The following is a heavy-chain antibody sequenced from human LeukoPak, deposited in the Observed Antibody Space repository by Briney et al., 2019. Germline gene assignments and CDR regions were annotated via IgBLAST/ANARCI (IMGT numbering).Heavy chain of an antibody. CDR2: ISVSGGST. J-gene: IGHJ4*02. Sequence: GGSLGLSCAASGFTFSNYAKSWVRQAPGKGLEWVSVISVSGGSTYYADSVKGRFTISRDNSKSTLYLQMNSLRAEDTAVYYCAKARDEGILGTTFDYWGQGTLVTVSS. CDR3: AKARDEGILGTTFDY. D-gene: IGHD1-14*01. V-gene: IGHV3-23*01. CDR1: GFTFSNYA.